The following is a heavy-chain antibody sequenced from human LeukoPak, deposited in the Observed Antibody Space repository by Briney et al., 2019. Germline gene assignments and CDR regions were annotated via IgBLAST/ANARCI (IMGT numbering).Heavy chain of an antibody. V-gene: IGHV3-66*01. D-gene: IGHD3-10*01. CDR1: GFTVSSNY. CDR2: IYSGGST. Sequence: PGGSLRLSCAASGFTVSSNYMSWVRQAPGKGLEWVSVIYSGGSTYYADSVKGRFTISRDNSENTLYLQMNSLRAEDTAVYYCARDRGYDYGDYWGEGTLVTVSS. CDR3: ARDRGYDYGDY. J-gene: IGHJ4*02.